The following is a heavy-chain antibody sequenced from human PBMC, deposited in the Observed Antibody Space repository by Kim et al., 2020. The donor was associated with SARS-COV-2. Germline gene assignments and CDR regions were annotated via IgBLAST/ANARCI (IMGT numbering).Heavy chain of an antibody. CDR3: ARTTNGWPNWFDF. CDR1: GYFFNTYD. CDR2: VTPSTGNT. D-gene: IGHD6-19*01. V-gene: IGHV1-8*01. J-gene: IGHJ5*01. Sequence: ASVKVSCMASGYFFNTYDINWVRQAPGQGLEWLGWVTPSTGNTGYAQNFQGRVTVTRDTSIRTAYMELSNLRSEDTAVYYCARTTNGWPNWFDFWCQGTLVTVSS.